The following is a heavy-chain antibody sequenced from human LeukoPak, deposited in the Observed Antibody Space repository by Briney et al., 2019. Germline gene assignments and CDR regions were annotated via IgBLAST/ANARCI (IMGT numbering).Heavy chain of an antibody. CDR1: GFTFSNYA. Sequence: GGSLRLSCAASGFTFSNYAMSWARQAPGQGLERVSPIGGSGGNTYYADSVKGRFTISRDNSKNTLYLQMNSLRAEDTAVYYCARGQLWFDYWGQGTLVTVSS. CDR2: IGGSGGNT. V-gene: IGHV3-23*01. D-gene: IGHD5-18*01. J-gene: IGHJ5*01. CDR3: ARGQLWFDY.